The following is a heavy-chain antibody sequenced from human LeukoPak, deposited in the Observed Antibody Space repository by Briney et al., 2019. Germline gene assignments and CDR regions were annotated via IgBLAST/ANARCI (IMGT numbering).Heavy chain of an antibody. CDR1: GYTFTSYG. V-gene: IGHV1-18*01. CDR3: GGRSGSFINYYYYMDV. Sequence: GASVKVSCKASGYTFTSYGISWVRQAPGQGLEWMGWISAYNGNTNYAQKLQGRVTMTTDTSTSTAAMKLRSVRTADTAVEYWGGRSGSFINYYYYMDVWGKGTTVTVSS. CDR2: ISAYNGNT. D-gene: IGHD6-13*01. J-gene: IGHJ6*03.